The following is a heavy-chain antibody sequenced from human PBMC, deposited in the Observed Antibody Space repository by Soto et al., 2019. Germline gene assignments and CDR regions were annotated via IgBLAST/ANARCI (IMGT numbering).Heavy chain of an antibody. J-gene: IGHJ4*02. CDR2: INAGNGNT. D-gene: IGHD3-22*01. V-gene: IGHV1-3*01. Sequence: QVQLVQSGAEVKKPGASVKVSCKASGYTFTSYAMHWVRQAPGQRLEWMGWINAGNGNTKYSQKFQGRVTITRDTSASTAYMELSSLRSEDTAVYYCARDPYYDSSGYYSLTLDYWGQETLVTVSS. CDR3: ARDPYYDSSGYYSLTLDY. CDR1: GYTFTSYA.